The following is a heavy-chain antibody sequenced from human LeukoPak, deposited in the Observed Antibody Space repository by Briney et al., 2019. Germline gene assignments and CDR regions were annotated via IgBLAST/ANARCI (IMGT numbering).Heavy chain of an antibody. CDR2: ISGSGGST. J-gene: IGHJ4*02. V-gene: IGHV3-23*01. CDR3: VATRVCGGVLLRPNCLYFEN. CDR1: GFTFSSYA. Sequence: PGGSLRLSCAASGFTFSSYAMSWGRQAPGKGLEWVSRISGSGGSTYYADSVLGRFTVSRDNSKNTLYLQMNSLRAEDTAVYYCVATRVCGGVLLRPNCLYFENWGQGTLVSVSS. D-gene: IGHD3-10*01.